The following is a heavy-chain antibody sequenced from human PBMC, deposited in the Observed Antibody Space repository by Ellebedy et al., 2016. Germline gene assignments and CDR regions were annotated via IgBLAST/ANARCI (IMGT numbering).Heavy chain of an antibody. J-gene: IGHJ4*02. CDR3: ARAVRYNWNYFHDVLRYFDWPDHHHIDY. Sequence: GESLKISCAASGFTFSSYGMHWVRQAPGKGLEWVAVIWYDGSNKYYADSVKGRFTISRDNSKNTLYLQMNSLRAEDTAVYYCARAVRYNWNYFHDVLRYFDWPDHHHIDYWGQGTLITVSS. CDR2: IWYDGSNK. V-gene: IGHV3-33*01. D-gene: IGHD3-9*01. CDR1: GFTFSSYG.